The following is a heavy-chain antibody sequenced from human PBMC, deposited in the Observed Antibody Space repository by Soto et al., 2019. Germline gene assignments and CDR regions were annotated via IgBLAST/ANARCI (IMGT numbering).Heavy chain of an antibody. D-gene: IGHD5-18*01. CDR1: GFTFSSYG. Sequence: PGGSLRLSCAAAGFTFSSYGMHWVRQAPGKGLEWVAVISYDGSNKYYADSVKGRFTISRDNSKNTLYLQMNNLRAEDTAVYYCPKDQTQVWYGMDVWGHGTPVTVYS. CDR3: PKDQTQVWYGMDV. J-gene: IGHJ6*02. CDR2: ISYDGSNK. V-gene: IGHV3-30*18.